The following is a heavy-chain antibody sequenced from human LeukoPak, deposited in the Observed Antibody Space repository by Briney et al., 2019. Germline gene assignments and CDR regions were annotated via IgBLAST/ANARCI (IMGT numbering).Heavy chain of an antibody. CDR1: GGSISSYY. J-gene: IGHJ3*02. V-gene: IGHV4-34*01. D-gene: IGHD3-3*01. CDR2: INHSGST. Sequence: SETLSLTCTVSGGSISSYYWSWIRQPAGKGLEWIGEINHSGSTNYNPSLKSRVTISVDTSKNQFSLKLSSVTAADTAVYYCARRNYAGITIFGVVISGDSYDAFDIWGQGTMVTVSS. CDR3: ARRNYAGITIFGVVISGDSYDAFDI.